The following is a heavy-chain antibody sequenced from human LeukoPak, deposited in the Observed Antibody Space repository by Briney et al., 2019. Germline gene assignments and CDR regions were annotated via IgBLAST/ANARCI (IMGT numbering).Heavy chain of an antibody. CDR2: INYSGST. D-gene: IGHD5-24*01. CDR3: ARATRRDGDNLDY. J-gene: IGHJ4*02. V-gene: IGHV4-59*01. CDR1: GGSISSYY. Sequence: SETLSLTCTVSGGSISSYYWSWIRQPPGKGLEWVGYINYSGSTNYNPSLKSRVTISVDTSRNQFSLKLSSVTAADTAVYYCARATRRDGDNLDYWGQGTLVTVSS.